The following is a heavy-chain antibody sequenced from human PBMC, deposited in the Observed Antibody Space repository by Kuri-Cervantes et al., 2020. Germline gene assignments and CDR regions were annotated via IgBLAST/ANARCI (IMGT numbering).Heavy chain of an antibody. J-gene: IGHJ5*02. V-gene: IGHV1-69*05. CDR3: ARVIVGSYGFDP. CDR2: IIPIFGTA. D-gene: IGHD5-18*01. Sequence: SVKVSCKASGGTFSSYAISWVRQAPGQGLEWMGGIIPIFGTANYAQKFQGRVTITTDESTSTACMELRSLRSDDTAVYYCARVIVGSYGFDPWGQGTLVTVSS. CDR1: GGTFSSYA.